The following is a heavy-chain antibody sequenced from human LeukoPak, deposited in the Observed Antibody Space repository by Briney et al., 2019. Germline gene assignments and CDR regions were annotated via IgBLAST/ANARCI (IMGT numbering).Heavy chain of an antibody. CDR2: IDAGATST. J-gene: IGHJ4*02. CDR1: GFPVNKYE. D-gene: IGHD2-21*02. Sequence: GGSLRLSCAASGFPVNKYEMHWVRQAPGKGLEWVSYIDAGATSTNYADSVWGRFTLSRDNAQNSVHLQMNSLRDEDTAVYYCVRGRLLRSTKYFDYWGQGALVSVSS. CDR3: VRGRLLRSTKYFDY. V-gene: IGHV3-48*03.